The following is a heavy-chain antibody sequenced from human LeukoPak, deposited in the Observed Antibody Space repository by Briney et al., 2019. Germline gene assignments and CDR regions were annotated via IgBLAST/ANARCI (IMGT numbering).Heavy chain of an antibody. CDR3: ATHTYYSSGSFAY. J-gene: IGHJ4*02. Sequence: ASVKVPCKASGYTFASYDINWVRQATGQGPEWMGWMNPSSGNTGYAQTSQGRVSMTRDTSTNTAYLELSSLRSEDAAVYYCATHTYYSSGSFAYWGQGTLVTVSS. D-gene: IGHD3-10*01. CDR1: GYTFASYD. CDR2: MNPSSGNT. V-gene: IGHV1-8*01.